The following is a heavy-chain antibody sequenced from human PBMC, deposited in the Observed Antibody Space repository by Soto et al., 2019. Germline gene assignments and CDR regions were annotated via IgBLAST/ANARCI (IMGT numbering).Heavy chain of an antibody. Sequence: GGSLRLSCAASEFTVSSNYMSWVRQAPGKGLEWVSAIYSGGSTYYADSVKGRFTISRDNSKNTLYLQMNSLRAEDTAVYYCARDDILTGYRTFDYWGQGTLVTVSS. CDR3: ARDDILTGYRTFDY. V-gene: IGHV3-66*01. J-gene: IGHJ4*02. CDR1: EFTVSSNY. D-gene: IGHD3-9*01. CDR2: IYSGGST.